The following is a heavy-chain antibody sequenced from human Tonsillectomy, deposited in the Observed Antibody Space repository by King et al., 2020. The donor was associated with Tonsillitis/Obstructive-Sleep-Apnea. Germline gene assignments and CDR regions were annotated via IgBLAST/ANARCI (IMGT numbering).Heavy chain of an antibody. CDR3: ARHYSSGRWFDP. V-gene: IGHV5-51*01. Sequence: VQLVESGAEVKKPGESLKISCKGSGYSFTNYWIGWVRQMPGKGLEWMGIIYIGDSDTRYSPSFQGQVTISADKTISTAYLQWSSLQAPDTAMYYCARHYSSGRWFDPWGQGTLVTVSS. CDR1: GYSFTNYW. D-gene: IGHD6-19*01. J-gene: IGHJ5*02. CDR2: IYIGDSDT.